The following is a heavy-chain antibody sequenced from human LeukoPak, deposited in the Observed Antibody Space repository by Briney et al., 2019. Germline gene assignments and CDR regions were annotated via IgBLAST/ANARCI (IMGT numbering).Heavy chain of an antibody. CDR1: GFTFSSYA. D-gene: IGHD6-19*01. Sequence: GGSLRLSCAASGFTFSSYAMSWVRQAPGKGLEWVSAISGSGGSTYYADSVKGRFTISRDNSKNTPYLQMNSLRAEDTAVYYCAETPYSSGWHFFDYWGRGTLVTVSS. CDR3: AETPYSSGWHFFDY. CDR2: ISGSGGST. J-gene: IGHJ4*02. V-gene: IGHV3-23*01.